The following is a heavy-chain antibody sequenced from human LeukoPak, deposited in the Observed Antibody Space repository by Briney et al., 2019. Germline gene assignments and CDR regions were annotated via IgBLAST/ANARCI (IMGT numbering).Heavy chain of an antibody. V-gene: IGHV3-66*01. CDR1: GFTVSSNL. J-gene: IGHJ4*02. Sequence: GGSLRLSCAASGFTVSSNLMSWVRQAPGKGLEWVSLLYSDGSTYYADSVKGRFTISRDNSKNTLYLQMNSLRTEDTAVYYCATAYNSGWNFDYWGQGTLVTVFS. D-gene: IGHD6-19*01. CDR2: LYSDGST. CDR3: ATAYNSGWNFDY.